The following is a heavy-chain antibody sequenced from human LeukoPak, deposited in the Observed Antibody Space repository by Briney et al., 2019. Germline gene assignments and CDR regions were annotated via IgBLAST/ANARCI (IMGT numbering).Heavy chain of an antibody. CDR1: GYTFTSYY. D-gene: IGHD3-9*01. V-gene: IGHV1-46*01. CDR2: INPSGGST. CDR3: ARPLWPDYDMLACYYNPPYYYGMDV. Sequence: ASVKVSCKASGYTFTSYYMHWVRQAPGQGLEWMGIINPSGGSTSYAQKFQGRVTMTRDTSTSTVYMELSSLRSEDTAVYYCARPLWPDYDMLACYYNPPYYYGMDVWGQGTTVTVSS. J-gene: IGHJ6*02.